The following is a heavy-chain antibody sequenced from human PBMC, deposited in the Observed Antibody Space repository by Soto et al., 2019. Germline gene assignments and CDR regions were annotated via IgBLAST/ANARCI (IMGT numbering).Heavy chain of an antibody. J-gene: IGHJ4*02. CDR3: ARTHRWDS. V-gene: IGHV1-18*04. CDR1: GFTFTDFS. D-gene: IGHD2-15*01. CDR2: INTHNGHT. Sequence: ASVNVSCKPSGFTFTDFSMHWVRQAPGQRLQWMGWINTHNGHTQYSPSFADTVTMTTDPSTRTAHMELKGLGSDDTAGYYCARTHRWDSWGQGTLVTVSS.